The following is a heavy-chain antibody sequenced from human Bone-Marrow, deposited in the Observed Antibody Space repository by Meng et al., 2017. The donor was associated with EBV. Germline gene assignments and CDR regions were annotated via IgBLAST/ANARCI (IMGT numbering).Heavy chain of an antibody. J-gene: IGHJ4*02. CDR1: GFTFSSYS. CDR2: ISSSSSYI. D-gene: IGHD5-24*01. V-gene: IGHV3-21*01. CDR3: ARDPPKGMATIT. Sequence: EVQLVESGGXRVKPGXSLRLSCAASGFTFSSYSMNWVRQAPGKGLEWVSSISSSSSYIYYADSVKGRFTISRDNAKNSLYLQMNSLRAEDTAVYYCARDPPKGMATITWGQGTLVTVSS.